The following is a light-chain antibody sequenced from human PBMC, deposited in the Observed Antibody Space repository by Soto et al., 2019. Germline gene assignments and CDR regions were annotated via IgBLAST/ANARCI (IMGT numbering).Light chain of an antibody. CDR2: DVS. J-gene: IGLJ1*01. V-gene: IGLV2-11*01. Sequence: QSALTQPRSVSGSPGQSVTISCTGTSSDVGGYNYVSWYQQHPGKAPKLMIYDVSKWPSGVPDRFSGSKSGNTASLTISGLQAEDEADYYCCSYAGSHTLYVLGTGTKVTVL. CDR3: CSYAGSHTLYV. CDR1: SSDVGGYNY.